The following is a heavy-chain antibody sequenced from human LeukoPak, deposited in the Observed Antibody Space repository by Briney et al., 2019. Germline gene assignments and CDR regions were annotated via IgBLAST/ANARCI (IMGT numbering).Heavy chain of an antibody. CDR3: ARDGDCSSTSCYTRYYYYYMDV. V-gene: IGHV1-18*01. CDR2: ISAYNGNT. J-gene: IGHJ6*03. D-gene: IGHD2-2*02. CDR1: GYTFTSYG. Sequence: ASVKVSCKASGYTFTSYGISWVRQAPGQGLEWMGWISAYNGNTNYAQKLQGRGTMTTDTSTSTAYMELRSLRSDDTAVYYCARDGDCSSTSCYTRYYYYYMDVWGKGTTVTVSS.